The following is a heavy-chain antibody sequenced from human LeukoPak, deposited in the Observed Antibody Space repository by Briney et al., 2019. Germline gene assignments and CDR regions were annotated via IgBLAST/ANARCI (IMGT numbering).Heavy chain of an antibody. CDR3: ARHGQKYFYDSSGYDY. Sequence: SETLSLTCTVSGGSTSSYYWSWIRQPPGKGLEWIGNIYYSGSTNYNPSLKSRVTISVDTSKNQFSLKLSSVTAADTAVYYCARHGQKYFYDSSGYDYWGQGTLVTVSS. CDR1: GGSTSSYY. V-gene: IGHV4-59*08. CDR2: IYYSGST. D-gene: IGHD3-22*01. J-gene: IGHJ4*02.